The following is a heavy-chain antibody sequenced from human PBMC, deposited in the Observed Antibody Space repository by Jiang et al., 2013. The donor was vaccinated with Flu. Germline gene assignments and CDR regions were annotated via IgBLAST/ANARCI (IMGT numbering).Heavy chain of an antibody. D-gene: IGHD5-18*01. CDR2: IKEDGSER. Sequence: LVQPGGSLRLSCAGSGFTFSDYWMSWVRQAPGKGLEWVANIKEDGSERNYVDSVKGRFTVSRDNAKNSLYLQMNSLRAEDTAVYYCARAYNYGFYWGQGTLVTVSS. V-gene: IGHV3-7*04. CDR1: GFTFSDYW. J-gene: IGHJ4*02. CDR3: ARAYNYGFY.